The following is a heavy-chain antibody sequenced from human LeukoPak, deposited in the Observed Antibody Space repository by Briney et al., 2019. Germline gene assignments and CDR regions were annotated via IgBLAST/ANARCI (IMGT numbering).Heavy chain of an antibody. CDR3: ARVAVYGPPLRIDY. Sequence: GGSLRLSCAASGTTVSSNYMSWVRQAPGKGLEWVSVIYTGGSTYYADSVKGRFTISRDNSKNTLYLQMNSLRAEDTAVYYCARVAVYGPPLRIDYWGQGTLVTVSS. D-gene: IGHD3-10*01. CDR1: GTTVSSNY. J-gene: IGHJ4*02. CDR2: IYTGGST. V-gene: IGHV3-66*01.